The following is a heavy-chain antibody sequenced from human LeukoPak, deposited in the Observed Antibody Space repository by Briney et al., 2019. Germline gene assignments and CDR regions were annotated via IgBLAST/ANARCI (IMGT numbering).Heavy chain of an antibody. CDR2: ISSSRGHT. V-gene: IGHV3-21*01. CDR1: GFTFSTYR. CDR3: ARGRGVNSNFDY. J-gene: IGHJ4*02. D-gene: IGHD4-23*01. Sequence: GGSLRLSCAASGFTFSTYRMNWVRQAPGKGLEWVSSISSSRGHTSYADSVKGRFTISRDNAENSLNLQMSSLRAEDTAVYYCARGRGVNSNFDYWGQGTLVTVSS.